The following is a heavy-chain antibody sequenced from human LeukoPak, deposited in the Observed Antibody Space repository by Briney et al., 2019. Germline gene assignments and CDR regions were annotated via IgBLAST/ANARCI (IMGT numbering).Heavy chain of an antibody. D-gene: IGHD2-21*02. CDR1: GGSISSSSYY. CDR3: ARDWGGDCCNWFDP. J-gene: IGHJ5*02. CDR2: IYYSGST. V-gene: IGHV4-39*07. Sequence: SETLSLTCTVSGGSISSSSYYWGWIRQPPGKGLEWIGSIYYSGSTYYNPSLKSRVTISVDTSKNQFSLKLSSVTAADTAVYYCARDWGGDCCNWFDPWGQGTLVTVSS.